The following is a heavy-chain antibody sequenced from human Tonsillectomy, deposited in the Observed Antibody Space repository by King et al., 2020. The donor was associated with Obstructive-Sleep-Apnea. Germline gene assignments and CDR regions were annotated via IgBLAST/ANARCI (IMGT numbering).Heavy chain of an antibody. J-gene: IGHJ4*02. CDR2: INPSGGST. CDR1: GYTFTSYY. V-gene: IGHV1-46*01. CDR3: ATSMVRGVMGFDY. Sequence: QLVQSGAEVKKPGASVKVSCKASGYTFTSYYMHWVRQAPGQGLEWMGIINPSGGSTSYAQKFQGRVTMTRETSTSTVYMGLRSLRAEDTAVYYCATSMVRGVMGFDYWGQGTLVTVSS. D-gene: IGHD3-10*01.